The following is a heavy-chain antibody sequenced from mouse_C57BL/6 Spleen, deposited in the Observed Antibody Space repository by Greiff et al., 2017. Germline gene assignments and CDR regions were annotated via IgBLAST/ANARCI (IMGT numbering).Heavy chain of an antibody. V-gene: IGHV10-1*01. J-gene: IGHJ4*01. Sequence: EVKLVESGGGLVQPKGSLKLSCAASGFSFNTYAMNWVRQAPGKGLEWVARIRSKSNNYATYYSDSVKDRFTISGDDSESMLYLQMNNLKTEDTAMYYCVRQGYSNYEAMDYWGQGTSVTVSS. D-gene: IGHD2-5*01. CDR2: IRSKSNNYAT. CDR1: GFSFNTYA. CDR3: VRQGYSNYEAMDY.